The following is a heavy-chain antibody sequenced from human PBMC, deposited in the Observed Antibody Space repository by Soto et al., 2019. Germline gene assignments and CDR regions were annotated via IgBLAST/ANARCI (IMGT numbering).Heavy chain of an antibody. J-gene: IGHJ4*02. CDR3: SRPEPFTAAGPY. Sequence: PSETLSLTCAVSGDSITSSYWSWLRQPPGKGLEWIADIHHSGVTNYNPSHKSRVIISLDRSKNQLSQQLNSMNAADTAVYYCSRPEPFTAAGPYWGQGTLVTVSS. D-gene: IGHD6-13*01. CDR1: GDSITSSYW. V-gene: IGHV4-4*02. CDR2: IHHSGVT.